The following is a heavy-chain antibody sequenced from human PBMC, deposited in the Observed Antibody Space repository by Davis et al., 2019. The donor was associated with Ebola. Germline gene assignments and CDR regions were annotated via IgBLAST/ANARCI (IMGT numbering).Heavy chain of an antibody. D-gene: IGHD5-12*01. CDR1: GSSYG. J-gene: IGHJ4*02. Sequence: ASVPVSCKASGSSYGLSWVRQAPGQGLEWMGWIRTYNGDTRYAQKLQGRVAMTTDTSTSTAYMELLSLTSDDTAVYYCARGYSGYDPNDYWGQGTLVTVSS. CDR2: IRTYNGDT. V-gene: IGHV1-18*04. CDR3: ARGYSGYDPNDY.